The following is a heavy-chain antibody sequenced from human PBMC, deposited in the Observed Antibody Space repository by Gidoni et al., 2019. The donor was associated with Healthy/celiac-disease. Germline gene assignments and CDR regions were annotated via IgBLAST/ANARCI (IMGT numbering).Heavy chain of an antibody. V-gene: IGHV3-49*05. CDR3: TRDPLYRRLDY. CDR2: IRSKAYGGTT. Sequence: EVQLVESGGGLVKPGRSLRLSCTASGFTFGDYAMSWFRQAPGKGLEWVGFIRSKAYGGTTEYAASVKGRFTISRDDSKSIAYLQMNSLKTEDTAVYYCTRDPLYRRLDYWGQGTLVTVSS. CDR1: GFTFGDYA. J-gene: IGHJ4*02. D-gene: IGHD1-26*01.